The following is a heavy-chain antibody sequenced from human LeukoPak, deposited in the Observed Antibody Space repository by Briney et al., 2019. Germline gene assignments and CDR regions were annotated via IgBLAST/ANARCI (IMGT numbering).Heavy chain of an antibody. CDR1: GYAFTSYG. V-gene: IGHV1-18*01. Sequence: ASVTVSCKPSGYAFTSYGISWVRQAPGRGLEWMGWISPYNGKTNYAQNFQGRVTMTTDTSTSAAYMELRTLRSGDAAVYYCARGANYYDTSGSFDYWGQGTLVTVSS. J-gene: IGHJ4*02. D-gene: IGHD3-22*01. CDR2: ISPYNGKT. CDR3: ARGANYYDTSGSFDY.